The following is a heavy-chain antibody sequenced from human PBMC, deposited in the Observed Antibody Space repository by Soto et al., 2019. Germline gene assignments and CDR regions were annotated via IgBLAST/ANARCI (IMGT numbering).Heavy chain of an antibody. CDR1: GFTFSDHA. CDR3: ERDLRGYAMDV. Sequence: GGSLRLSCAASGFTFSDHAMDWVRQAPGKGLEWVSYIDRVGRTIYYADSVKGRFTISRDNAKNTLNLQMNSLGAEDTAVYYCERDLRGYAMDVWGQGTTVTVYS. CDR2: IDRVGRTI. V-gene: IGHV3-48*03. D-gene: IGHD2-2*01. J-gene: IGHJ6*02.